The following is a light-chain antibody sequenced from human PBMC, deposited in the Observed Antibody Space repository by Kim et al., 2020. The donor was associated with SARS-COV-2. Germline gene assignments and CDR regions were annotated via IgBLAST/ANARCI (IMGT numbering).Light chain of an antibody. J-gene: IGKJ2*03. CDR3: PHHYSTPPC. Sequence: DIVITQSPDSLAVSLGERATLNGKSSQTVLYNSNIKNYLAWYQQNPGQAPKLLIYWASIRESGVSDRFSGSGSETDFTLTISSLQAEDVPVYSSPHHYSTPPCFGQGTRL. CDR1: QTVLYNSNIKNY. V-gene: IGKV4-1*01. CDR2: WAS.